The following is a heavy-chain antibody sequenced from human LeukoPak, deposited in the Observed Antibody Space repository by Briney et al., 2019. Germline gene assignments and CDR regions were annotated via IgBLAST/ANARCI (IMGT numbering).Heavy chain of an antibody. J-gene: IGHJ5*02. CDR3: ARGFDFWSGYYRRFDP. CDR1: GGSFSGYY. CDR2: INHSGST. Sequence: SETLSLTCAVYGGSFSGYYWSWIRQPPGKGLEWIGEINHSGSTNYNPSLKSRVTISVDTSKNQFSLKLSSVTAADTAVYYCARGFDFWSGYYRRFDPWGQGTLVTVSS. D-gene: IGHD3-3*01. V-gene: IGHV4-34*01.